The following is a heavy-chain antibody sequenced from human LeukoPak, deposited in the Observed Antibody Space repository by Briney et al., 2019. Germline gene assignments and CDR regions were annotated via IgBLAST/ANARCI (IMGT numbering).Heavy chain of an antibody. D-gene: IGHD4-17*01. J-gene: IGHJ6*02. Sequence: SETLSLTCTVSGGSISSGGYYWSWIRQHPGKGLEWIGYIYYSGSTNYNPSLKSRVTISVDTSKNQFSLKLSSVTAADTAVYYCARGSFAVTEYYYYYGMDVWGQGTTVTVSS. CDR2: IYYSGST. V-gene: IGHV4-61*08. CDR1: GGSISSGGYY. CDR3: ARGSFAVTEYYYYYGMDV.